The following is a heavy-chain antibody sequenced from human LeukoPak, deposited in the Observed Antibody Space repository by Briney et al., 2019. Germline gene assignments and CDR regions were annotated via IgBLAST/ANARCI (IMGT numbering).Heavy chain of an antibody. CDR3: ARVTNMWELAH. CDR2: INPSGGST. Sequence: ASVKVSCKASGYTFTSYYMHWVRQAPGQGLEWMGIINPSGGSTSYAQKFQGRVTMTRDTSTSTVYMELSSLRSEDTAVYCCARVTNMWELAHWGQGTLVTVSS. CDR1: GYTFTSYY. J-gene: IGHJ4*02. D-gene: IGHD1-26*01. V-gene: IGHV1-46*01.